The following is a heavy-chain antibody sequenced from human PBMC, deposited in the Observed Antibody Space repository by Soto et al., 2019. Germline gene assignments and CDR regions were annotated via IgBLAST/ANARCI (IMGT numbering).Heavy chain of an antibody. J-gene: IGHJ4*02. Sequence: QVQLQQWGAGLLKPSETLSLTCAVYGGSFSGYYWSWIRQPPGKGLEWIGEINHSGSTNYNPSLKSRVTRSVDTSKNQFSLKLSSVTAADTAVYYCARGYTVVAATPIGYWGQGTLVTVSS. CDR2: INHSGST. D-gene: IGHD2-15*01. CDR1: GGSFSGYY. CDR3: ARGYTVVAATPIGY. V-gene: IGHV4-34*01.